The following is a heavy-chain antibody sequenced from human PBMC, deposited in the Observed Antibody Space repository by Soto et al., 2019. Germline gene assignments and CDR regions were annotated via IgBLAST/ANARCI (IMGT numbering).Heavy chain of an antibody. V-gene: IGHV1-2*04. CDR2: INPNSGAT. Sequence: QVQLVQSGAEVKKPGASVKVSCKASGYTFTGYYMHWVRQAPGQGLEWMGWINPNSGATNYAQKFQGWVTMTRDTSISTAYMELSRLRSDDTAVYYCTTTARGYSGYDPLDYWGQGTLVTVSS. D-gene: IGHD5-12*01. CDR1: GYTFTGYY. CDR3: TTTARGYSGYDPLDY. J-gene: IGHJ4*02.